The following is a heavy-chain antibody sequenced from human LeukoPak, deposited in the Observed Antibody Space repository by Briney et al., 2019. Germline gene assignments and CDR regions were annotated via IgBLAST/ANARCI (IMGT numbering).Heavy chain of an antibody. V-gene: IGHV1-69*06. D-gene: IGHD7-27*01. CDR1: GGTFSSYA. CDR3: ARDYRTGFDY. Sequence: SSVKVSCKASGGTFSSYAITWVRQAPGQGLEWMGGIIPIFGTANYAQKFQGRVTITADKSTSTAYMELRCLRSDDTAVYYCARDYRTGFDYWGQGTLVTVSS. CDR2: IIPIFGTA. J-gene: IGHJ4*02.